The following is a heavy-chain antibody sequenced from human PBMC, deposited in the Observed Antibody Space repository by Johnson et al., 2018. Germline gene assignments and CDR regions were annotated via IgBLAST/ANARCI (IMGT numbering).Heavy chain of an antibody. CDR3: ASARYSNSWSPYYGMDV. J-gene: IGHJ6*02. CDR1: GFTFSSYW. D-gene: IGHD6-13*01. Sequence: VQLVESGGGLVKPGGSLRLSCAASGFTFSSYWMSWVRQAPGKGLEWVANIKQDGSEKYYVDSVKGRFTISRDNAKNSLCLKMNSLRAEDTAVYYCASARYSNSWSPYYGMDVWGQGTAVTVSS. V-gene: IGHV3-7*03. CDR2: IKQDGSEK.